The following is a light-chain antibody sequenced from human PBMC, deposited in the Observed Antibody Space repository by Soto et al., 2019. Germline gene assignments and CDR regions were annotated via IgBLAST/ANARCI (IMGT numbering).Light chain of an antibody. Sequence: DIQMTQSPSTLSASVGDRITISCRASQSISNRLAWYQQKPGKAPKVLIYDASNLESGVPSRFSGSGSGTEFILSINSLQPDYFATYYCQHYGGMWAFGQGTKVDIK. CDR1: QSISNR. V-gene: IGKV1-5*01. CDR3: QHYGGMWA. J-gene: IGKJ1*01. CDR2: DAS.